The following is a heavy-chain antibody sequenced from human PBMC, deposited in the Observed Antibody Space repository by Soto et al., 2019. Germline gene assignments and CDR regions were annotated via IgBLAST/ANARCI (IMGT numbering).Heavy chain of an antibody. CDR3: AGSPEWFYALSQLVITTVAFY. CDR1: GGTFSSYA. Sequence: QVQLVQSGAAVKKPGSSVKVSCKASGGTFSSYAFSWVRQAPGQGLEWMGGIIPVVGATTYAQTFQGRVTITADASTGTAYMELSSMRSEDTAVSYRAGSPEWFYALSQLVITTVAFYWGQGTLVTVPP. D-gene: IGHD3-22*01. V-gene: IGHV1-69*01. CDR2: IIPVVGAT. J-gene: IGHJ4*02.